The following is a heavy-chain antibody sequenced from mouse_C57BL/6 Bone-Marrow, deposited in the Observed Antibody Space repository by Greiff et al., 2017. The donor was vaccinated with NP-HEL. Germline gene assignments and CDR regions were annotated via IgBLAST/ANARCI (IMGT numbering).Heavy chain of an antibody. D-gene: IGHD1-1*01. J-gene: IGHJ2*01. CDR2: IDPETGGT. CDR1: GYTFTDYE. Sequence: QVQLQQSGAELVRPGASVTLSCKASGYTFTDYEMHWVKQTPVHGLEWIGAIDPETGGTAYNQKFKGKAILTADKSSSTAYMELRSLTSEDSAVYYCTRHYGSSLYFDYWGQGTTLTVSS. V-gene: IGHV1-15*01. CDR3: TRHYGSSLYFDY.